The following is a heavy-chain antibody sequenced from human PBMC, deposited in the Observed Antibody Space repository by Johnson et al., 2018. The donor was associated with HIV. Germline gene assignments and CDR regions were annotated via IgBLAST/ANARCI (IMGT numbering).Heavy chain of an antibody. CDR2: ISYDGSNK. Sequence: QVQLVESGGGVVQPERSLRLSCATSGFAFSSYAVHWVRQAPGKGLEWVAVISYDGSNKYYADSVKGRFTISRDNSKNTLYLQMNSLRVEDTAVYYCAKDPPYGSSSPGALDIWGQGTMVTVSS. CDR1: GFAFSSYA. V-gene: IGHV3-30*14. CDR3: AKDPPYGSSSPGALDI. D-gene: IGHD6-6*01. J-gene: IGHJ3*02.